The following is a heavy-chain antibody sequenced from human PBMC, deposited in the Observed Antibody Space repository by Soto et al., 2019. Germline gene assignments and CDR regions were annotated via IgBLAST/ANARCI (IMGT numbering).Heavy chain of an antibody. J-gene: IGHJ4*02. D-gene: IGHD3-10*01. CDR3: ARVRRIGMSGSPGDS. CDR2: IYFTGTT. Sequence: SETLSLTCDVPGYAISSGFYWAWIRQPPGKRLEWIGNIYFTGTTSYNPSLKTRVTMSVDTSKNQFSLRLSSVTAADTAVFYCARVRRIGMSGSPGDSWGQGTQVTVSS. V-gene: IGHV4-38-2*01. CDR1: GYAISSGFY.